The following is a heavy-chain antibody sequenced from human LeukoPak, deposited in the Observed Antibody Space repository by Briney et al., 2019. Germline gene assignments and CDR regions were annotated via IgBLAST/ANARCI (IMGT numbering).Heavy chain of an antibody. CDR1: GYSFTSYW. V-gene: IGHV5-51*01. J-gene: IGHJ4*02. CDR3: ARHRGGDCSSTSCYGGGDY. Sequence: GESLKISCKGSGYSFTSYWIGWVRQMPGKGLVWMGIIYPGDSDTRYSPSFQGQVTISADKSISTSYLQWSRLKASDTAMYYCARHRGGDCSSTSCYGGGDYWGQGTLVTVSS. D-gene: IGHD2-2*01. CDR2: IYPGDSDT.